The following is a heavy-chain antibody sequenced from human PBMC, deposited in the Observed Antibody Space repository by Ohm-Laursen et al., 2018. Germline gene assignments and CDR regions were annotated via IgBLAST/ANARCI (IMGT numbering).Heavy chain of an antibody. Sequence: SSLRLSCTASGFTFSSYGMHWVRQAPGKGLEWVAVISYDGSNKYYADSVKGRFTISRDNSKNSLYLQMNSLRAEDTAVYYCARDTRGAADYWGQGTLVTVSS. V-gene: IGHV3-30*03. CDR3: ARDTRGAADY. CDR2: ISYDGSNK. D-gene: IGHD1-26*01. CDR1: GFTFSSYG. J-gene: IGHJ4*02.